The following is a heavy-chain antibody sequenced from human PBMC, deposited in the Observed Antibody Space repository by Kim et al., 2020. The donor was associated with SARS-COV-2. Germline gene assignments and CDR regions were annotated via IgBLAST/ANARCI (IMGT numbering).Heavy chain of an antibody. CDR2: IWYDGSNK. D-gene: IGHD3-16*01. Sequence: GGSLRLSCAASGFTFSSYGMHWVRQAPGKGLEWVAVIWYDGSNKYYADSVKGRFTISRDNSKNTLYLQMNSLRAEDTAVYYCARDPSVGLRYFDPWGQGTLVTVSS. J-gene: IGHJ5*02. CDR3: ARDPSVGLRYFDP. CDR1: GFTFSSYG. V-gene: IGHV3-33*01.